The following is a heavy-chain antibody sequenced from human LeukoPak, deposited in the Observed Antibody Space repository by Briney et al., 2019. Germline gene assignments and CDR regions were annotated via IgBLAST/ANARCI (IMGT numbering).Heavy chain of an antibody. Sequence: ASVKVSCKASGYTFTGDYLHWVRQAPGRGLEWMGWMNPNSGGTNYAQKFQGRVTMTRDTSTSTAYMELSRLRSDDTAVYYCARDYASGSYYDYWGQGSLVTVSS. CDR1: GYTFTGDY. V-gene: IGHV1-2*02. CDR3: ARDYASGSYYDY. J-gene: IGHJ4*02. D-gene: IGHD3-10*01. CDR2: MNPNSGGT.